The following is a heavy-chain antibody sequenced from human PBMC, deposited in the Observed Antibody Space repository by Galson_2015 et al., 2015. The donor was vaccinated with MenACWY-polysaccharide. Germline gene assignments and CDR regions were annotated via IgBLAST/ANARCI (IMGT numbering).Heavy chain of an antibody. V-gene: IGHV3-7*04. Sequence: SLRLSCAVSGFTFKNYWMSWVRQAPGKGLEWVANIKQDGSEKYYVDSVKGRFTISRDNAKSSLYLQMNSLRAEDTAVYYCARGQKTLGPWGQGTLVTVSS. CDR2: IKQDGSEK. J-gene: IGHJ5*02. CDR3: ARGQKTLGP. CDR1: GFTFKNYW.